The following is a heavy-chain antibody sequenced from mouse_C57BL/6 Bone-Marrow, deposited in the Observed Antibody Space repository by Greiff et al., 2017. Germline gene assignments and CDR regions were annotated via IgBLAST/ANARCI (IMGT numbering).Heavy chain of an antibody. J-gene: IGHJ1*03. CDR2: IYPRDGST. D-gene: IGHD1-1*01. Sequence: VQLQQSGPELVKPGASVKLSCKASGYTFTSYDINWVKQRPGQGLEWIGWIYPRDGSTKYNEKFKGKDPLTVETSSSTAYLELHRLTSEDSAVYFCARLEFDGSSGDWYCDVWGTGTTVTGSS. V-gene: IGHV1-85*01. CDR1: GYTFTSYD. CDR3: ARLEFDGSSGDWYCDV.